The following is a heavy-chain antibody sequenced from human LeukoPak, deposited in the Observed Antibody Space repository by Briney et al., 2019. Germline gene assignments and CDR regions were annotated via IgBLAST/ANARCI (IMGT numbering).Heavy chain of an antibody. CDR1: GYTFTHYG. Sequence: GASVKVSCRASGYTFTHYGISWVRQAPGQGLEWMGWIGPYNGNTNTVQTLQGRVTMTTDTSTSTAYMELRSLRSDDTAVYYCARGSPGYSSSWIHRTYNLNWFDPWGQGTLVTVSS. CDR2: IGPYNGNT. D-gene: IGHD6-13*01. CDR3: ARGSPGYSSSWIHRTYNLNWFDP. V-gene: IGHV1-18*01. J-gene: IGHJ5*02.